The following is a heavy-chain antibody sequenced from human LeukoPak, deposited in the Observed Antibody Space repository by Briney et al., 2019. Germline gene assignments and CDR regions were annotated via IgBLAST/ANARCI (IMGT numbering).Heavy chain of an antibody. CDR1: GYTFTSYD. D-gene: IGHD6-13*01. Sequence: GASVKVSCKASGYTFTSYDINWVRQAPGQGLEWMGWISAYNGNTNYAQKLQGRVTMTTDTSTSTAYMELRSLRSDDTAVYYCARDVSSWPHQPFDYWGQGTLVTVSS. CDR2: ISAYNGNT. J-gene: IGHJ4*02. V-gene: IGHV1-18*01. CDR3: ARDVSSWPHQPFDY.